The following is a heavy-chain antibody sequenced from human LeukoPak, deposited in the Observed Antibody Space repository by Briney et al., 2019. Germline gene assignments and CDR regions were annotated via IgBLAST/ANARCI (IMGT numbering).Heavy chain of an antibody. CDR3: ARHPGVGATGPYNWFDP. CDR1: GGSISSYY. J-gene: IGHJ5*02. V-gene: IGHV4-4*09. CDR2: IYTSGST. Sequence: PSETLSLTCTVSGGSISSYYWSWIRQPPGKGLEWIGYIYTSGSTNYNPSLKSRVTISVDTSKNQFSLKLSSVTAADTAVYCCARHPGVGATGPYNWFDPWGQGTLVTVSS. D-gene: IGHD1-26*01.